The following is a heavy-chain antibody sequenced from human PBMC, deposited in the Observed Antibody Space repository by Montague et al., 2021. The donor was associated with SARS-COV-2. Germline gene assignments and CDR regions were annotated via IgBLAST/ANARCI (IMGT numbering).Heavy chain of an antibody. CDR3: ARVVGDYDFWSGQYYYYYYMDV. CDR1: GGSISSCY. J-gene: IGHJ6*03. Sequence: SETLSLTCTVSGGSISSCYWSWIGQPPGKGLEWIGYIYYSGSTNYNPSLKSRVTISVDTSKNQFSLKLSSVTAADTAVYSCARVVGDYDFWSGQYYYYYYMDVWGKGTTVTVSS. V-gene: IGHV4-59*01. D-gene: IGHD3-3*01. CDR2: IYYSGST.